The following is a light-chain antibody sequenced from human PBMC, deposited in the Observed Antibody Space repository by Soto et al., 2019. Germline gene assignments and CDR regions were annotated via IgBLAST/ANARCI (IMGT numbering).Light chain of an antibody. V-gene: IGKV3-20*01. J-gene: IGKJ1*01. CDR1: QSISSSY. CDR3: QQYSSTFWT. CDR2: GAS. Sequence: EIVLTQSPGTLSLSPGERTTLSCRASQSISSSYLAWYQQKPGQAPRLLVYGASSRATGIPDRFSGSGSGTDSTLTISRLEPEDFALYYCQQYSSTFWTLGQGTKVDIK.